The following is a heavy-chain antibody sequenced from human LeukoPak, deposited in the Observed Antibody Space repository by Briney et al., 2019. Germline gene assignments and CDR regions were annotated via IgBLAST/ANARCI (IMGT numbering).Heavy chain of an antibody. D-gene: IGHD3-10*01. CDR3: ARASQDEKVTPKSFFGYYYMDV. CDR1: GDSITSYH. V-gene: IGHV4-59*01. CDR2: IYNTGGA. Sequence: SETLSLTCTVSGDSITSYHWTWIRQPPGKGLEWIAYIYNTGGATYNASLKSRVTTSVDTSKNQVSLQLTSVTAADTGVYYCARASQDEKVTPKSFFGYYYMDVWGKGTTVTVSS. J-gene: IGHJ6*03.